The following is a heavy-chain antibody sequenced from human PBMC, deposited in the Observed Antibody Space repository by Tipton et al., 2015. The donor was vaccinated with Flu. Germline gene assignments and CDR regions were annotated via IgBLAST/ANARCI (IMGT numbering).Heavy chain of an antibody. Sequence: TLSLTCSVSGGSITSSSYYWGWIRQPPGRPLEWVGSIYYTGYRYDNPSLKSRLAMSIDTSQSQFSLRLCSVTAADTAVYYCARHSGSRSYPLDYWGQGTLVTVSS. J-gene: IGHJ4*02. CDR1: GGSITSSSYY. D-gene: IGHD3-10*01. V-gene: IGHV4-39*07. CDR3: ARHSGSRSYPLDY. CDR2: IYYTGYR.